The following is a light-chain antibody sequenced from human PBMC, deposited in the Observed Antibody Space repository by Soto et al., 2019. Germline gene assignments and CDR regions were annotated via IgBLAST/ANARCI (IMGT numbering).Light chain of an antibody. CDR1: QSVSSN. V-gene: IGKV3-15*01. Sequence: EIVMTQSPATLSVSPGERATLSCRASQSVSSNLAWYQQKPGQAPRLLIYGASTRATGIPARFSGSGSGTEFTRTISSLESEDFAVYFCQQYINWPLTFGGGTRVEIK. CDR2: GAS. CDR3: QQYINWPLT. J-gene: IGKJ4*01.